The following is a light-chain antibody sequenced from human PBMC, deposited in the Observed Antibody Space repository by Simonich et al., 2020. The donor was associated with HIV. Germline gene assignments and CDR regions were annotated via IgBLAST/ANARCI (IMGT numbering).Light chain of an antibody. Sequence: EIVLTQSPATLSLSPGERATLACRASQSVSSHLGWYQQKPGLAPRLLIYDAANRATGIPARFSGSGSGTDFTLSISSLEPEDFAVYYCQQRSDWPLTFGGGTKVEIK. CDR3: QQRSDWPLT. CDR2: DAA. V-gene: IGKV3-11*01. CDR1: QSVSSH. J-gene: IGKJ4*01.